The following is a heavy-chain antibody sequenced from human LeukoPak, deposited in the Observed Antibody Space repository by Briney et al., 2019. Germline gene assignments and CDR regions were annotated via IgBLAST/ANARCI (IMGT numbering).Heavy chain of an antibody. Sequence: GGSLRLSCAASGFTFSSYWMHWVRQAPGKGLVWVSHINTNGSSTTYAYSAKGRFTIYSDNAKNTLYMQMNSLRAEDTAVYYCARDRGYLFDNWGQGTLVTVSS. V-gene: IGHV3-74*01. J-gene: IGHJ4*02. D-gene: IGHD6-13*01. CDR2: INTNGSST. CDR3: ARDRGYLFDN. CDR1: GFTFSSYW.